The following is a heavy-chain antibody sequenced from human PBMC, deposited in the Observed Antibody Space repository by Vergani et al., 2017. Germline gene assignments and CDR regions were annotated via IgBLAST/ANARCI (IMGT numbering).Heavy chain of an antibody. Sequence: EVQLVQSGAEVKKPGESLRISCKGSGYSFTSYWISWVRQMPGKGLEWMGRIDPSDSYTNYSPSFQGHVTISADKCISTAYLQWSSLKASDTAMYYCARLGYCSSTSCYVGYYYMDFWGKGTTVTVSS. J-gene: IGHJ6*03. CDR2: IDPSDSYT. CDR3: ARLGYCSSTSCYVGYYYMDF. CDR1: GYSFTSYW. V-gene: IGHV5-10-1*03. D-gene: IGHD2-2*01.